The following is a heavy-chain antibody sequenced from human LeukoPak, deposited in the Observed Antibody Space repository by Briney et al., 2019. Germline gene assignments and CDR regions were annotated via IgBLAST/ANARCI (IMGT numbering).Heavy chain of an antibody. J-gene: IGHJ3*02. CDR3: AAVGEWLSNAFNT. V-gene: IGHV3-15*01. CDR2: IKSRGDGETR. Sequence: PGGSLGLSCAASGFTFSIAWMSWVRQAPGKGLEWVGRIKSRGDGETRDYAAPVKDRFIISRDDSKNTLYLQMNSLRTEDTAIYYCAAVGEWLSNAFNTWGQGTLVTVSA. D-gene: IGHD3-3*01. CDR1: GFTFSIAW.